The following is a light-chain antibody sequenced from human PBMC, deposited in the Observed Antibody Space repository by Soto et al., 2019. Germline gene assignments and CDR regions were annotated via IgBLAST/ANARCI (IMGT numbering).Light chain of an antibody. CDR2: EVS. J-gene: IGLJ3*02. CDR3: SSYTSSSTWV. Sequence: QSVLTQPASVSGSPGQSITISCTGTSSDVGAYNYVSWYQQHPGKAPKLMICEVSNRPSGVPDRFSGSKSGNTASLTISGLQAEDEADYYCSSYTSSSTWVFGGGTKLTVL. V-gene: IGLV2-14*01. CDR1: SSDVGAYNY.